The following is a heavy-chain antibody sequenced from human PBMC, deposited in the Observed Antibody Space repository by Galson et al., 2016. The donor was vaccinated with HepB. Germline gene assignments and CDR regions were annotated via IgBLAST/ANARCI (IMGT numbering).Heavy chain of an antibody. V-gene: IGHV3-23*01. CDR2: VTSTGDLT. J-gene: IGHJ3*02. CDR1: GVSFSSFD. Sequence: SLRLSCAASGVSFSSFDMSWVRQAPGKGLGWVSSVTSTGDLTYYAASVKGRFTISRDNSKNTLFLQMNNLRAEDTALYYCLIDPRGTQWLVARDPSDIWGQGTLVTVSS. CDR3: LIDPRGTQWLVARDPSDI. D-gene: IGHD5-18*01.